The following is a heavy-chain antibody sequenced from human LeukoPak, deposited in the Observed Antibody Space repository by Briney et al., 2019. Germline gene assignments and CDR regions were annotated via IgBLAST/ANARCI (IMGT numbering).Heavy chain of an antibody. D-gene: IGHD2-2*02. CDR1: GFTFTNFA. V-gene: IGHV3-30-3*01. CDR2: ISNDGSNK. Sequence: PGGSLRLSCAASGFTFTNFAMHWVRQAPGEGLEWVAVISNDGSNKYYADSVKGRFTIFRDSSKNTLYLQMNSLRVEDTAVYYCARGSSISCYTSFGIWGQGTMVTVSS. CDR3: ARGSSISCYTSFGI. J-gene: IGHJ3*02.